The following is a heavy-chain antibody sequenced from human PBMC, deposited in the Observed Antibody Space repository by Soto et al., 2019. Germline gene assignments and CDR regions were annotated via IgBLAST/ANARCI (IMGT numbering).Heavy chain of an antibody. CDR1: GFTFSNYA. CDR2: LSDGGGST. CDR3: ENAWTPSHYNWFDP. J-gene: IGHJ5*02. Sequence: GCLRLSCAASGFTFSNYAMSWVRQAPGKGLEWVSGLSDGGGSTFYADSVKGRFTIYRDNAKNTLYLQMSSLRAEDTAVYYCENAWTPSHYNWFDPRGHGKMVTGS. D-gene: IGHD2-15*01. V-gene: IGHV3-23*01.